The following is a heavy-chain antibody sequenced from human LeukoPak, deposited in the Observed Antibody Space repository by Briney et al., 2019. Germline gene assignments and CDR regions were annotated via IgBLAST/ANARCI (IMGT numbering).Heavy chain of an antibody. CDR3: ARGGGLDV. CDR1: GFTFSSYS. J-gene: IGHJ6*02. D-gene: IGHD3-16*01. Sequence: GGSLRLSCAASGFTFSSYSLNWVRQAPGKGLEWVASINHNGNVNYYVDSVKGRFTISRDNAKNSLYLQMSNLRAEDTAVYFCARGGGLDVWGQGATVTVSS. CDR2: INHNGNVN. V-gene: IGHV3-7*03.